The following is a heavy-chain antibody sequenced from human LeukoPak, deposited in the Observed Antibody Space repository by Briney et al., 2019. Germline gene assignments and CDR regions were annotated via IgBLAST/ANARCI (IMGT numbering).Heavy chain of an antibody. Sequence: QSQTLSLTCAISGDSVSSKNGAWNWIRQSPSRGLGWLGRTYYRSKWYDEYADSVKGRVTISPDTSKNQFSLHVYSVTPEDTAVYYCARDLGTSGWYTFDFWGQGTLVTVSS. V-gene: IGHV6-1*01. CDR2: TYYRSKWYD. J-gene: IGHJ5*01. CDR3: ARDLGTSGWYTFDF. CDR1: GDSVSSKNGA. D-gene: IGHD6-19*01.